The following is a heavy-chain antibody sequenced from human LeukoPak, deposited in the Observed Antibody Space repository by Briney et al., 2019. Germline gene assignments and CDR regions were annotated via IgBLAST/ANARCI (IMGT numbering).Heavy chain of an antibody. CDR2: IWSDGRNK. CDR1: GFTFSNYG. V-gene: IGHV3-33*06. Sequence: PVGSLGLSCAASGFTFSNYGMHWVRQAPGKGLEWVAAIWSDGRNKYYGESVKGRFTVSRDNSKKTIYVHMDSLRVEDTAIYYCAKGGGGWFSGSFYYYYMDVWGRGTTVTVSS. CDR3: AKGGGGWFSGSFYYYYMDV. D-gene: IGHD6-19*01. J-gene: IGHJ6*03.